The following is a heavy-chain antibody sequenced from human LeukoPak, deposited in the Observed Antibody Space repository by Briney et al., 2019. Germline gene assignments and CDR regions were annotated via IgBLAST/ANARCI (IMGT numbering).Heavy chain of an antibody. V-gene: IGHV4-39*01. J-gene: IGHJ6*03. CDR1: GGSISSSSYY. D-gene: IGHD3-10*01. Sequence: KTSETLSLTCTVSGGSISSSSYYWGWIRQPPGKGLEWIGSIYYSGSTYYNPSLKSRVTISVDTSKNQFSLKLSSVTAADTAVYYCARHAASMVRGDYYYMDVWGKGTTVTISS. CDR2: IYYSGST. CDR3: ARHAASMVRGDYYYMDV.